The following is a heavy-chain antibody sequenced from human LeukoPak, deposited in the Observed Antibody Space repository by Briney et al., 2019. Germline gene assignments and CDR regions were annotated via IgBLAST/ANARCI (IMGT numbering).Heavy chain of an antibody. V-gene: IGHV4-4*02. CDR3: ARAGRGCSGGSCYVTLFDY. CDR1: GGSISSSNW. D-gene: IGHD2-15*01. CDR2: IYHSGST. Sequence: SETLSLTCAVSGGSISSSNWWSWVRQPPGKGLEWIGEIYHSGSTNYNPSLKSRVTISVDKSKSQFSLKLSSVTAADTAVYYCARAGRGCSGGSCYVTLFDYWGQGTLVTVSS. J-gene: IGHJ4*02.